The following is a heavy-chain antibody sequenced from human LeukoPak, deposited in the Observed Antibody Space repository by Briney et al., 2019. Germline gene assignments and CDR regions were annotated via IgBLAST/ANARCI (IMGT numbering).Heavy chain of an antibody. Sequence: ASVKVSCKASGYTFTGYYMHWVRQAPGQGLEWMGWINPNSGGTNYAQKFQGRVTMTRDTSISTAYMELSRLRSDDTAVYYCARVLNPYNAVYYFDYWGQGTLVTVSS. CDR2: INPNSGGT. CDR3: ARVLNPYNAVYYFDY. V-gene: IGHV1-2*02. CDR1: GYTFTGYY. J-gene: IGHJ4*02. D-gene: IGHD3-16*01.